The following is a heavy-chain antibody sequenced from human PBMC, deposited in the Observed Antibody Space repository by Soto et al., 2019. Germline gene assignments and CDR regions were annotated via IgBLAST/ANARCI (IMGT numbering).Heavy chain of an antibody. CDR2: INAGNGNT. J-gene: IGHJ2*01. CDR3: ARSGSLYWYFDL. D-gene: IGHD1-26*01. V-gene: IGHV1-3*01. Sequence: QVQLVQSGAEVKKPGASVKVSCKASGYTFTSYAMHWVRQAPGQRLEWMGWINAGNGNTKYSQKLQGKVTITRDTAAITAYMDLSSLRSEDTPVYYCARSGSLYWYFDLWGRGTLVTVSS. CDR1: GYTFTSYA.